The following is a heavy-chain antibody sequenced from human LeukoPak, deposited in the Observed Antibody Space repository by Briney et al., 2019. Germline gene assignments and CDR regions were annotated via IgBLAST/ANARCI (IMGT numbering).Heavy chain of an antibody. J-gene: IGHJ2*01. Sequence: ETLSLTCAVSGVSITSGAYSWSWIRQPPGKGLEWVSVLSGRGGSTYYADSVKGRFTISRDNSKNTLYLQMNNLRAEDTALYYCATIGGDWYFDLWGRGTLVTVSS. CDR1: GVSITSGAYS. D-gene: IGHD3-16*01. CDR2: LSGRGGST. CDR3: ATIGGDWYFDL. V-gene: IGHV3-23*01.